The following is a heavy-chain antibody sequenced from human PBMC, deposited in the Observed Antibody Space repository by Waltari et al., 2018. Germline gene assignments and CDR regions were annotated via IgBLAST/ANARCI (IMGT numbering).Heavy chain of an antibody. D-gene: IGHD3-3*01. V-gene: IGHV3-23*01. CDR3: AKGRSGYDYWSGYYQFDY. CDR1: GFTFRIYA. J-gene: IGHJ4*02. Sequence: EVQLLESGGGLVQPGGSLRLSCAASGFTFRIYALTWVRRAPGKGLEWVSYITMGVGNTYYADSVKGRFTISRDNSKNTLYLQMNSLRAEDTAVYYCAKGRSGYDYWSGYYQFDYWGQGTLVTVSS. CDR2: ITMGVGNT.